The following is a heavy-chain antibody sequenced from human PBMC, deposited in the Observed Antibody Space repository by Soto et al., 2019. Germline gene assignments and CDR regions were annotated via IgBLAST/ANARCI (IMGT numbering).Heavy chain of an antibody. V-gene: IGHV3-7*01. CDR1: GFTFSTSW. CDR2: MKGDGSKE. D-gene: IGHD4-17*01. CDR3: ARDLNYGVSTVYYDVFDT. Sequence: VQLVESGGGLVQPGGSLRLSCLASGFTFSTSWMTWVRQAPGKGLEWVANMKGDGSKENYVDSVKGRFTIFRDNAKHSLFLQMNSLRDEDTALYYCARDLNYGVSTVYYDVFDTWGQGTMVTVSP. J-gene: IGHJ3*02.